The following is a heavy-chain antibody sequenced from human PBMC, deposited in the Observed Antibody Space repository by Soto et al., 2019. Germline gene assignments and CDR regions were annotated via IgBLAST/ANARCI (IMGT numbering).Heavy chain of an antibody. D-gene: IGHD6-19*01. CDR2: ISSNGGST. V-gene: IGHV3-64*01. CDR3: ARDPIAVAGTGAFDI. Sequence: EVQLVESGGGLVQPGGSLRLSCAASGCTLSSYAMHWVRQAPGKGLEYVSAISSNGGSTYYANSVKGRFTISRDNSKNTLYLQMGSLRAEDMAVYYCARDPIAVAGTGAFDIWGQGTMVTVSS. J-gene: IGHJ3*02. CDR1: GCTLSSYA.